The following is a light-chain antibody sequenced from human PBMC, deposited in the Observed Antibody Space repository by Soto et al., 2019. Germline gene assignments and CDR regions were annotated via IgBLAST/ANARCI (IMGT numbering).Light chain of an antibody. CDR2: GAS. J-gene: IGKJ1*01. CDR3: QQYCSSPRS. CDR1: QSVSSSY. V-gene: IGKV3-20*01. Sequence: EIVLTQSPGTLSSSPGERATRSGRASQSVSSSYLAWYQQKPGQAPRLLIYGASSRATGIRDRFGGSGSGTEFTLTIRRLEPENFAVYYCQQYCSSPRSFGQVTKVEIK.